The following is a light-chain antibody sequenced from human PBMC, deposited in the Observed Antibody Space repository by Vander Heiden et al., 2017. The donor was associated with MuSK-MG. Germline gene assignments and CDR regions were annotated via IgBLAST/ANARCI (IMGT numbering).Light chain of an antibody. J-gene: IGLJ1*01. Sequence: QRPGTAPNLLMSRNDNRPSGVPDRFSASKSGTSVALAISGLRAEDEADYFCAAWDDSRSRYVFATATKVTVL. CDR2: RND. V-gene: IGLV1-47*01. CDR3: AAWDDSRSRYV.